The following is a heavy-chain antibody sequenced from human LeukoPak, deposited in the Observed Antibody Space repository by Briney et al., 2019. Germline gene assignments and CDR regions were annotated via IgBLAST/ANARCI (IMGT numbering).Heavy chain of an antibody. Sequence: GGSLRLSCGASGFTFRTYAMSWVRQAPGKGLEWVSSVSGNGGSTYYADSVKGRFTISRDNSKNTLYLQMNSLRAEDTAVYYCAKEIGDYVWGSYSYYFDYWGQGTLVTVFS. CDR1: GFTFRTYA. CDR2: VSGNGGST. D-gene: IGHD3-16*01. V-gene: IGHV3-23*01. J-gene: IGHJ4*02. CDR3: AKEIGDYVWGSYSYYFDY.